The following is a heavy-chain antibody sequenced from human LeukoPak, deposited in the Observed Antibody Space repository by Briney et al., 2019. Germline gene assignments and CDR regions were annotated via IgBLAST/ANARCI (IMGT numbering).Heavy chain of an antibody. CDR1: GGSFSGYY. J-gene: IGHJ5*02. CDR3: ARAPDCSGGSCYPYNWFDP. V-gene: IGHV4-34*01. D-gene: IGHD2-15*01. CDR2: INHSGST. Sequence: SETLSLTCAVYGGSFSGYYWSWIRQPPGKGLEWIGEINHSGSTNYNPSLKSRVTISVDTSKNQFSLKLSSVTAADTAVYYCARAPDCSGGSCYPYNWFDPWGQGTLVTVSS.